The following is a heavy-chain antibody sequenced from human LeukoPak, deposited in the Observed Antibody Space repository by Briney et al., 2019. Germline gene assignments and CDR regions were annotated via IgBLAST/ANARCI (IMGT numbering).Heavy chain of an antibody. D-gene: IGHD3-22*01. V-gene: IGHV3-53*04. CDR1: GFTVSSNH. J-gene: IGHJ4*02. Sequence: GGSLRLSCAASGFTVSSNHMSWVRQAPGKGLEWVSVIYSGGSTYYADSVKGRFTISRHNSKNTLYLQMNSLRAEDTAVYYCARDNGYFSVDYWGQGTPVTVSS. CDR3: ARDNGYFSVDY. CDR2: IYSGGST.